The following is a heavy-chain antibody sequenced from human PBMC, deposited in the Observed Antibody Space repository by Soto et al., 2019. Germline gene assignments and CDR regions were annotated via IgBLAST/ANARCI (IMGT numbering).Heavy chain of an antibody. D-gene: IGHD2-2*01. CDR2: IIPKHGTA. Sequence: QGQLVQSGAEVKKPGSSVKVSCTASEGTFSAYTINWVRQAPGQRLEWMARIIPKHGTATYAEKFQGRAATTADRSNDTAYLELSSLRSDDTAVYYCARHVLIPSCECYYMDVWGKGTAVTVSS. CDR3: ARHVLIPSCECYYMDV. V-gene: IGHV1-69*08. CDR1: EGTFSAYT. J-gene: IGHJ6*03.